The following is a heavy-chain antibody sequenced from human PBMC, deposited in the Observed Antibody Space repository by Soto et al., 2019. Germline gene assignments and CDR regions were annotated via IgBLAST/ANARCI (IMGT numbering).Heavy chain of an antibody. V-gene: IGHV4-61*01. CDR3: ARPLYSYGPMDV. Sequence: QVQLQESGPGLVKPSETLSLTCTVSGGSVSSGSYYWSWIRQPPGKGLEWIGYIYYSGSTNYNPSLKRRVTISVDTSKNQFSLKLSSVTAADTAVYYCARPLYSYGPMDVWGQGTTGTVSS. J-gene: IGHJ6*02. D-gene: IGHD5-18*01. CDR2: IYYSGST. CDR1: GGSVSSGSYY.